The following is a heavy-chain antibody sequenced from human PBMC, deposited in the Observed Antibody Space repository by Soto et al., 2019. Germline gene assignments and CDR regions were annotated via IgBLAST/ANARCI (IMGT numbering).Heavy chain of an antibody. D-gene: IGHD6-19*01. CDR2: IIPIFGTA. Sequence: QVQLVQSGAEVKKPGSSVKVSCKASGGTFSSYAISWVRQAPGQGLEWMGGIIPIFGTANYAQKFQGRVTITAAESTSTAYMELSSLRSEDTAVYYCAGPYSSGSRSYYGMDVWGQGTTVTVSS. CDR3: AGPYSSGSRSYYGMDV. V-gene: IGHV1-69*12. J-gene: IGHJ6*02. CDR1: GGTFSSYA.